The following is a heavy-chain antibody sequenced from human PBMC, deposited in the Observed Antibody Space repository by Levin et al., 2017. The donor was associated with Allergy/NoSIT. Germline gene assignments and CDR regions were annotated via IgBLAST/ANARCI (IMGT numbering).Heavy chain of an antibody. J-gene: IGHJ3*02. CDR3: ARRNIVANGVAAFDI. CDR2: IYYSGST. CDR1: GGSISSSSYY. D-gene: IGHD6-25*01. Sequence: SSETLSLTCTVSGGSISSSSYYWGWIRQPPGKGLEWIGSIYYSGSTYHNPSLKSRVTISVDTSKNQFSLKLSSVTAADTAVYYCARRNIVANGVAAFDIWGQGTMVTVSS. V-gene: IGHV4-39*01.